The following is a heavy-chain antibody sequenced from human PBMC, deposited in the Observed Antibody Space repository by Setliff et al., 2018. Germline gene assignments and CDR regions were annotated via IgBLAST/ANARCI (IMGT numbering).Heavy chain of an antibody. V-gene: IGHV3-7*01. J-gene: IGHJ6*03. CDR2: IKEDGSEK. CDR3: ARDGRTRYYYYYMDV. Sequence: GGSLRLSCAASGFTFSRYWMSWVRQAPGKGLEWVANIKEDGSEKYYVDSVKGRFTISRDNAKNSLYLQMNSLRAEDAAVYYCARDGRTRYYYYYMDVWGKGTTVTVSS. CDR1: GFTFSRYW.